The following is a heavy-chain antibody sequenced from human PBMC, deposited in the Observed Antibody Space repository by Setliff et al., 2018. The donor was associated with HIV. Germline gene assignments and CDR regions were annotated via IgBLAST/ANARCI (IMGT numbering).Heavy chain of an antibody. CDR3: AKGSPAPQYFQH. V-gene: IGHV1-24*01. CDR1: GYTLTELS. Sequence: GASVKVSCKVSGYTLTELSMHWVRQAPGKGLEWMGGFDPEDGETIYAQKFQGRVTMTEDTSTDTAYMELSSLRSEDTAVYYCAKGSPAPQYFQHWGQGTLVTVSS. CDR2: FDPEDGET. J-gene: IGHJ1*01. D-gene: IGHD2-15*01.